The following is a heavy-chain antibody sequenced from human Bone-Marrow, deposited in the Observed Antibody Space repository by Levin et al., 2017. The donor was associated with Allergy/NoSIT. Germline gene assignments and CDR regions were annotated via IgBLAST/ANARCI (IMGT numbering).Heavy chain of an antibody. J-gene: IGHJ1*01. CDR3: ARAYGAETLQD. Sequence: ASVKVSCKASGYTFSSYDIHWVRQATGQGLEWMGWVNPNTGNTGYAQKFQGRVTMTRTNSIRTAYMELSSLRSDDTAVYYCARAYGAETLQDWGQGTLVTVCS. CDR2: VNPNTGNT. V-gene: IGHV1-8*01. D-gene: IGHD4-17*01. CDR1: GYTFSSYD.